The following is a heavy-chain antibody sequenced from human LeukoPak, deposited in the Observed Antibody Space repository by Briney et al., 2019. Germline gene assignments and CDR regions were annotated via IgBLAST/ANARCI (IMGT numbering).Heavy chain of an antibody. D-gene: IGHD2-21*01. CDR3: ARVPVDCGGDCYSYYFYYMDV. CDR2: IKQDGSEK. CDR1: GFTFSSYW. J-gene: IGHJ6*03. V-gene: IGHV3-7*01. Sequence: PGGSLRLSCAASGFTFSSYWMSWVRQAPGKGLEWVANIKQDGSEKYYVDSVKVRFTISRDNAKNSLYLQMNSLRAEDTAVYYCARVPVDCGGDCYSYYFYYMDVWRKGTRVTVFS.